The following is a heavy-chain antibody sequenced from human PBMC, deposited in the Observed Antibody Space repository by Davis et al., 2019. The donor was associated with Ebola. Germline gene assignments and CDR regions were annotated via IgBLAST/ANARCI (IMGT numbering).Heavy chain of an antibody. CDR2: IRWSTDII. J-gene: IGHJ4*02. CDR3: VRDIGVVTAAIGY. V-gene: IGHV3-9*01. CDR1: GFTFDYYA. Sequence: PGGSLRLSCAASGFTFDYYAMHWVRQAPGKGLEWVAGIRWSTDIIGYADSVRGRFTISRDNAKTSLYLQMNSLRPEDTALYYCVRDIGVVTAAIGYWGQGTLVTVSS. D-gene: IGHD2-2*01.